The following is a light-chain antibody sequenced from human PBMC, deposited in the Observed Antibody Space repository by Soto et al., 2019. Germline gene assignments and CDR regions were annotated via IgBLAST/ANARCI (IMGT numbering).Light chain of an antibody. CDR2: DAS. J-gene: IGKJ4*01. CDR3: QQFSSYPLT. CDR1: QSVSNNY. Sequence: DIVLAQSPVTLSLSPGERATLSWRASQSVSNNYLAWYQQKPGQAPRLLIYDASSRATGIPDRFSGGGSGTDFTLTISRLEPEDFAVYYCQQFSSYPLTFGGGTKVDIK. V-gene: IGKV3-20*01.